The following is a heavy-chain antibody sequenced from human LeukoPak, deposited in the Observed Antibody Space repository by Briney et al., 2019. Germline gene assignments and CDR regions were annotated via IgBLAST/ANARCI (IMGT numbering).Heavy chain of an antibody. CDR3: ARGRRGRGYYYGSGSPMIDY. CDR1: GGTFSSYA. J-gene: IGHJ4*02. V-gene: IGHV1-69*13. D-gene: IGHD3-10*01. Sequence: SVKVSCKASGGTFSSYAISWVRQAPGQGLEWMGGIIPIFGTANYAQKFQGRVTITADESTSTAYMELSSLRSEDTAVYYCARGRRGRGYYYGSGSPMIDYWGQGTLVTVSS. CDR2: IIPIFGTA.